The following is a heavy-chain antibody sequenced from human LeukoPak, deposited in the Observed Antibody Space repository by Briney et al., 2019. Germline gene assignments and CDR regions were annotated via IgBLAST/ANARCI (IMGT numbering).Heavy chain of an antibody. D-gene: IGHD6-19*01. Sequence: GGSLRLSCAASGFTFSSYGMSWVRQAPGKGLEWVSAISGSGGSTYYADSVKGRFTISRDNSKNTLYLQMNSLRAEDTAVYYCARAYPAIAVAGLDYWGQGTLVTVSS. V-gene: IGHV3-23*01. CDR2: ISGSGGST. J-gene: IGHJ4*02. CDR3: ARAYPAIAVAGLDY. CDR1: GFTFSSYG.